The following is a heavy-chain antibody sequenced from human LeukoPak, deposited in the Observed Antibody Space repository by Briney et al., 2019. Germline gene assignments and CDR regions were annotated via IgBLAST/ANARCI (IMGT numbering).Heavy chain of an antibody. CDR1: GFTFSDYS. V-gene: IGHV3-21*01. CDR2: ISSSSSYI. CDR3: ASVVTTIFDY. Sequence: GGSLRLSCAASGFTFSDYSMNWVRQAPGKGLEWVSSISSSSSYIYYADSVKGRFTISRDNAKNSLYLQMNSLRAEDTAVYYCASVVTTIFDYWGQGTLVTVSS. J-gene: IGHJ4*02. D-gene: IGHD3-22*01.